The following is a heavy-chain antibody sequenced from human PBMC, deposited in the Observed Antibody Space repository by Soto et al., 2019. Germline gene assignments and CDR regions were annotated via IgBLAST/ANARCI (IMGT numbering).Heavy chain of an antibody. Sequence: GGSLRLSCAASGFTFSSYGMHWVRQAPGKGLEWVAVISYDGSNKYYADSVKGRFTISRDNSKNTLYLQMNSLRAEDTAVYYFAKDNYYDSSGKDLQNYYYGMDVWGQGTTVTVSS. V-gene: IGHV3-30*18. CDR1: GFTFSSYG. J-gene: IGHJ6*02. D-gene: IGHD3-22*01. CDR2: ISYDGSNK. CDR3: AKDNYYDSSGKDLQNYYYGMDV.